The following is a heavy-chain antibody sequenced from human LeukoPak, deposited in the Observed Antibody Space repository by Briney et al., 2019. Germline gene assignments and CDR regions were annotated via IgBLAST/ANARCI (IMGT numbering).Heavy chain of an antibody. D-gene: IGHD3-3*01. V-gene: IGHV4-34*01. CDR3: AREGIFGVVKKIKNYFDY. CDR2: INHSGST. Sequence: SETLSLTCAVYGGSFSGYYWSWIRQPPGKGLEWIGEINHSGSTNYNPSLKSRVTISVDTSKNQFSLKLSSVTAADTAVYYCAREGIFGVVKKIKNYFDYWGQGTLVTVSS. J-gene: IGHJ4*02. CDR1: GGSFSGYY.